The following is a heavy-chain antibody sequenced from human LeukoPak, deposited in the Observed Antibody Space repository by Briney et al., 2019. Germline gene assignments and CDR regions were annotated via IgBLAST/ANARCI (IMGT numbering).Heavy chain of an antibody. J-gene: IGHJ4*02. D-gene: IGHD2-15*01. CDR2: INPNSGGT. Sequence: ASVKVSCKASGYTFTSYYMHWVRQAPGQGLEWMGWINPNSGGTNYAQKFQGRVTMTRDMSISTAYMELSRLRSDDTAVYYCARPYCSGGSCYGLGYWGQETLVTVSS. V-gene: IGHV1-2*02. CDR3: ARPYCSGGSCYGLGY. CDR1: GYTFTSYY.